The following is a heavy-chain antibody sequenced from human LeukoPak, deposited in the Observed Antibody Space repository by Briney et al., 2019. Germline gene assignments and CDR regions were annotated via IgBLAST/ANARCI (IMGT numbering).Heavy chain of an antibody. D-gene: IGHD3-22*01. J-gene: IGHJ3*02. CDR1: GFTFSSYS. Sequence: SGGSLRLSCAASGFTFSSYSMNWVRQAPGKGLEWVSYISSSSSTIYYADSVKGRFTISRDNAKNSLYLQMNSLRAEDTAVYYCARDVSPHYYDSSGYDPWAFDIWGQGTMVTVSS. CDR3: ARDVSPHYYDSSGYDPWAFDI. CDR2: ISSSSSTI. V-gene: IGHV3-48*04.